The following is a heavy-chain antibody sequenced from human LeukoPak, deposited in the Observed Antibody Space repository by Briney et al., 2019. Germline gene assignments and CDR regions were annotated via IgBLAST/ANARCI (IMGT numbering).Heavy chain of an antibody. CDR2: ISDSGGST. CDR3: AKGLYSSSSYFDY. V-gene: IGHV3-23*01. Sequence: QSGGSLRLSCAASGFTFSSYVMSWVRQAPGKGLEWVSAISDSGGSTFYADSVEGRFTISRDNSKNTLYLQVNSLRAEDTAVYYCAKGLYSSSSYFDYWGQGTLVTVSS. J-gene: IGHJ4*02. CDR1: GFTFSSYV. D-gene: IGHD6-6*01.